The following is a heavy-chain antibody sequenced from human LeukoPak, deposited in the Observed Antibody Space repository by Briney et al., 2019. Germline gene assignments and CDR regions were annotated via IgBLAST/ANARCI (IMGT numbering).Heavy chain of an antibody. V-gene: IGHV3-53*01. CDR3: ARHDSWAGWFDH. J-gene: IGHJ5*02. D-gene: IGHD3-22*01. CDR2: IYSGGTK. CDR1: GFTLSDNY. Sequence: PGGSLRLSCAASGFTLSDNYMSWVRQAPGKGLEWVSVIYSGGTKYSADSVKGRFTISRDNSKNTLYLQMNSLRAEDTAVYYCARHDSWAGWFDHWGQGTLVTVSS.